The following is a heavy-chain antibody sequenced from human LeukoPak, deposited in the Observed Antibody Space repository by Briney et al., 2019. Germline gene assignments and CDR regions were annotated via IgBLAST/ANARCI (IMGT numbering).Heavy chain of an antibody. CDR1: GFTFSGSA. V-gene: IGHV3-73*01. CDR2: IRSKTNSYET. D-gene: IGHD2-21*02. CDR3: TFDVNCGGDCYFQH. J-gene: IGHJ1*01. Sequence: PGGSLRLSCAASGFTFSGSAMHWVRQASGKGLEWVGRIRSKTNSYETAYGASVKGRFTISRDDSKNTAYLQMNSLKTEDTAVYYCTFDVNCGGDCYFQHWGQGTLVTVSS.